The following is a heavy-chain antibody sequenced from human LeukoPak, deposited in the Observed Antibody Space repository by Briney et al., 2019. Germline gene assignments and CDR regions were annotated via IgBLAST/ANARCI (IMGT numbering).Heavy chain of an antibody. Sequence: GGSLRLSYAASGFTFGTSAMSWVRQTPEKGLEWVSTITSGDGSPYYADSVKGRFTISRDNSNNMLYLQMNSLRAEDTAVYYCTKRGAYYVDYWGRGIPVTVSS. D-gene: IGHD3-16*01. J-gene: IGHJ4*02. CDR2: ITSGDGSP. CDR3: TKRGAYYVDY. V-gene: IGHV3-23*01. CDR1: GFTFGTSA.